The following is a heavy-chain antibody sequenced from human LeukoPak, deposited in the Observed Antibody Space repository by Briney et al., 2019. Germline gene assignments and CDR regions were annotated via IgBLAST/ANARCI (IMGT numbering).Heavy chain of an antibody. CDR2: INQDGSET. CDR3: ARDRDGYFDY. V-gene: IGHV3-7*01. Sequence: GGSLRLSCAVSGFTFRDYWMTWVRQAPGKGLEWVANINQDGSETLYADSVKGRFTISRDNAKNSLYLQMGSLRAEDTAVYYCARDRDGYFDYWGQGTLVTVSS. D-gene: IGHD5-24*01. CDR1: GFTFRDYW. J-gene: IGHJ4*02.